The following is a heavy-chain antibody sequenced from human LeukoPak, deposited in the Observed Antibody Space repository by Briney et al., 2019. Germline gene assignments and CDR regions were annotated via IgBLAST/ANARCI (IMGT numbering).Heavy chain of an antibody. CDR1: GFTFSSYG. CDR2: IWYDGSKK. Sequence: GRSLRLSCAASGFTFSSYGMHWVRQAPGKGLEWVAVIWYDGSKKYYADSVKGRFNISRDNSKNMLYLQMNSLRAEDTAVYYCAKDGRELRAFDIWGQGTMVTVSS. D-gene: IGHD1-26*01. J-gene: IGHJ3*02. CDR3: AKDGRELRAFDI. V-gene: IGHV3-33*06.